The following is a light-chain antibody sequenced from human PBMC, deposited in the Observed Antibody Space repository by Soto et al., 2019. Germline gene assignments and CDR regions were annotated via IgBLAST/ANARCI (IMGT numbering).Light chain of an antibody. CDR3: AAWDDSLSGVV. V-gene: IGLV1-47*02. J-gene: IGLJ2*01. Sequence: QSVLTQPPSASGTPGQRVTISCSGARSNIGSNYVYWYQQLPGTAPQLLIYTNNQRPSGVLDRFSGSKSGTSASLAISGLRSEDEADYYCAAWDDSLSGVVFGGGTKLTVL. CDR2: TNN. CDR1: RSNIGSNY.